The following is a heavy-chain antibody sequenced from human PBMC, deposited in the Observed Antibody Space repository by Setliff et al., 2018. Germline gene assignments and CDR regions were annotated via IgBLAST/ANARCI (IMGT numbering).Heavy chain of an antibody. V-gene: IGHV4-30-4*02. J-gene: IGHJ4*02. D-gene: IGHD1-1*01. CDR3: ARTGTYRYFDY. Sequence: SETLSLTCTVSGDSLSGDNYFWSWIRQLPGKGLQWVGYIYYTGKTYYNPSLKSRLEMSVDTSKRDFALRLSSVTAADTAVYYCARTGTYRYFDYWGRGTLVTVSS. CDR1: GDSLSGDNYF. CDR2: IYYTGKT.